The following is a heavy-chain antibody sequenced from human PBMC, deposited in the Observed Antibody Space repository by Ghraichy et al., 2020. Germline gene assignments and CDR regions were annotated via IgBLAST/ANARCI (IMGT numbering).Heavy chain of an antibody. D-gene: IGHD2-2*01. CDR3: ASQGRVVNYYGMDV. J-gene: IGHJ6*02. CDR2: IYYSGNT. CDR1: GGSISSSSYY. V-gene: IGHV4-39*01. Sequence: SETLSLTCTVSGGSISSSSYYWGWIRQPPGKGLEWIGSIYYSGNTYYNPSLKSRVTISVDTSKNQFSLKLSSVTAADTAVYYCASQGRVVNYYGMDVWGQGTTVTVSS.